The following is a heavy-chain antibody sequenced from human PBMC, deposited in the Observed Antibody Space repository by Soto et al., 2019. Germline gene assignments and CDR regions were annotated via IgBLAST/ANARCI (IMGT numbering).Heavy chain of an antibody. D-gene: IGHD5-12*01. J-gene: IGHJ6*02. V-gene: IGHV6-1*01. CDR1: GDSVSSNSAA. CDR2: AYYRSKWYN. Sequence: SQTLSLTCAISGDSVSSNSAAWNWIRQSPSRGLEWLGRAYYRSKWYNDYAVSVKSRITINPDTSKNQFSLQLNSVTPEDTAVYYCARIRWLRGGYYYGMDVWGQGTTVTVSS. CDR3: ARIRWLRGGYYYGMDV.